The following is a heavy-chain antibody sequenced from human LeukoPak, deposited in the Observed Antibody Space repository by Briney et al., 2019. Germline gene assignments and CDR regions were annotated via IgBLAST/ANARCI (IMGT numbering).Heavy chain of an antibody. J-gene: IGHJ4*02. CDR1: GFTFSSYA. CDR3: AKDLLAAAVLYYFDY. D-gene: IGHD6-13*01. Sequence: GGSLRLSCAASGFTFSSYAMSWVRQAPGKGLVWVSAISGSGGSTYYADSVKGRFTISRDNSKNTLYLQMNSLRAEDTAVYYCAKDLLAAAVLYYFDYRGQGTLVTVSS. V-gene: IGHV3-23*01. CDR2: ISGSGGST.